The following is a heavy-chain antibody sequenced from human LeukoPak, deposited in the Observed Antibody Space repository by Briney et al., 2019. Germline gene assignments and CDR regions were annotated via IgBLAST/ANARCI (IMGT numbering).Heavy chain of an antibody. CDR2: IYYSGST. V-gene: IGHV4-59*08. Sequence: SETLSLTCTVSGGSISNYYWSWIRQPPGKGLEWIGYIYYSGSTYYNPSLKSRVTISVDTSKNQFSLKLSSVTAADTAVYYCARTDFYYYYMDVWGKGTTVTISS. CDR3: ARTDFYYYYMDV. D-gene: IGHD3-3*01. CDR1: GGSISNYY. J-gene: IGHJ6*03.